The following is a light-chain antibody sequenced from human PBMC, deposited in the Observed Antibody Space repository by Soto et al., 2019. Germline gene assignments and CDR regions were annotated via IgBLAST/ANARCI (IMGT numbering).Light chain of an antibody. V-gene: IGKV3-11*01. CDR2: DAS. Sequence: EIVLTQSPAPLSLSPGEIATLSCRASQSVSSYLAWYHQKPGQAPRLLIYDASNRATGIPARFSGSGSGTDFTLTISSLEPEDFAVYYCQQRSNGPPAYTFGQGTKLEIK. CDR1: QSVSSY. J-gene: IGKJ2*01. CDR3: QQRSNGPPAYT.